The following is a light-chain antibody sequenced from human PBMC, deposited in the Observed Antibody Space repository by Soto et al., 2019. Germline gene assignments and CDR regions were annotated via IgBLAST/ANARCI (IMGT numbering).Light chain of an antibody. CDR3: QHRYNSPWT. CDR1: QSFSTY. CDR2: DTS. Sequence: EIVLTQSPATLPLSPGERATLSCRASQSFSTYLAWYQQKPGQAPRLLIYDTSKRATGIPARFSGSGSGTDFTLTINSLEPEDFAMYYCQHRYNSPWTFGQGTNVEIK. V-gene: IGKV3-11*01. J-gene: IGKJ1*01.